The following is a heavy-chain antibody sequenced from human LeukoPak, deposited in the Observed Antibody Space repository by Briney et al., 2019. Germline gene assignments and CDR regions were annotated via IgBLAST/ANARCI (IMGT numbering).Heavy chain of an antibody. CDR3: ARTPYCSSTSCYDWDYYYYMDV. CDR1: GFTSSSYW. Sequence: GGSLRLSCAVSGFTSSSYWMSWVRQAPGKGLEWVANIKQDGSEKYYVDSVKGRFSISRDNAKNSLYLQMNSLRAEDTAVYYCARTPYCSSTSCYDWDYYYYMDVWGKGTTVTVSS. V-gene: IGHV3-7*01. J-gene: IGHJ6*03. CDR2: IKQDGSEK. D-gene: IGHD2-2*01.